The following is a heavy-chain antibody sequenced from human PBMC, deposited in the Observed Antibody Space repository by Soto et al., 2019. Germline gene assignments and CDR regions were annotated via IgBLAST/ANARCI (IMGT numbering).Heavy chain of an antibody. D-gene: IGHD5-18*01. J-gene: IGHJ4*02. CDR1: GGSINSGDYY. V-gene: IGHV4-30-4*01. Sequence: QVQLQESGPGLVKPSQTLSLTCSVSGGSINSGDYYWSWIRQPPGKGLEWIGYIYYSGSTYSNPSLKSRVTISVDTSKNQFSLKLSSVTAADTAVYYCARVHTTMAQQYWGQGTLVTVSS. CDR3: ARVHTTMAQQY. CDR2: IYYSGST.